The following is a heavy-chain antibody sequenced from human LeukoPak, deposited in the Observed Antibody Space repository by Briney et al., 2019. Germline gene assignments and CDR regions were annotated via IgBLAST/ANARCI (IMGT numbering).Heavy chain of an antibody. D-gene: IGHD5-12*01. Sequence: PSQTLSLTCAVSGGSISSGGYSWSWIRQPPGKGLEWIGYIYYSGSTYYNPSLKSRVTISVDRSKNQFSLKLSSVTAADTAVYCCARVDIVATNYFDYWGQGTLVTVSS. V-gene: IGHV4-30-2*01. CDR1: GGSISSGGYS. CDR3: ARVDIVATNYFDY. CDR2: IYYSGST. J-gene: IGHJ4*02.